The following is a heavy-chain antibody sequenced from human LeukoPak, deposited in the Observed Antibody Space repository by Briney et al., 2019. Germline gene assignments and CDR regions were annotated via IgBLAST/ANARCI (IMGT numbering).Heavy chain of an antibody. CDR3: ARHPYDFRSGPVPDDY. CDR1: GGSFSGYY. CDR2: ISHSGNT. D-gene: IGHD3-3*01. V-gene: IGHV4-34*01. J-gene: IGHJ4*02. Sequence: KSSETLSLTCAVYGGSFSGYYWIWVRQPPGKGLEWIGEISHSGNTNYNPSLKSRVTISIDTSKNQFSLKLKSVTAADTAVYYCARHPYDFRSGPVPDDYWGQGALVTVSS.